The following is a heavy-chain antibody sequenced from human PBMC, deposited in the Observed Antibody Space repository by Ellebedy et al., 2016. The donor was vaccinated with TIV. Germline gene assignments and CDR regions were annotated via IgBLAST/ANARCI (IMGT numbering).Heavy chain of an antibody. J-gene: IGHJ6*02. D-gene: IGHD4-17*01. Sequence: MPSETLSLTCTVSGDSISRWYSSWNRQPPGKGLEWIGYIYYIGSTNYNPSLKSRVTMSVDTSKNQFSLNLSCVTATDTALYYCARADDGDYGAYYYGLDVWGQGTTVTVSS. CDR1: GDSISRWY. V-gene: IGHV4-59*01. CDR3: ARADDGDYGAYYYGLDV. CDR2: IYYIGST.